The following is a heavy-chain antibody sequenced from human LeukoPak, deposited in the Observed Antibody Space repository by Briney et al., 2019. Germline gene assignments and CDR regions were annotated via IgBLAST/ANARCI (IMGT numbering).Heavy chain of an antibody. CDR1: GGSISSGGYY. CDR2: IYTSGST. CDR3: ASIGLLQYFDY. Sequence: SQTLSLTCTVSGGSISSGGYYWSWIRQPAGNGLEWIGRIYTSGSTNYNPSLKSRVTISVDTSKNQFSLKLSSVTAADTAVYYCASIGLLQYFDYWGQGTLVTVSS. D-gene: IGHD3-22*01. V-gene: IGHV4-61*02. J-gene: IGHJ4*02.